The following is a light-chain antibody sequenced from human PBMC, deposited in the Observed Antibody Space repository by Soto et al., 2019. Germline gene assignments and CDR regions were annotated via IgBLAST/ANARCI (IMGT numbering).Light chain of an antibody. CDR2: AAS. V-gene: IGKV1-9*01. Sequence: DIHLTHSPSSLSASVGDRFTITCRASQGIGSYLAWYQQNPGEAPKLLIFAASTLQSGVPSRFSGSGSGTDFTLTISSLQAEDFATYYCQQLRTYPSTFGGGTKVDI. CDR1: QGIGSY. J-gene: IGKJ4*01. CDR3: QQLRTYPST.